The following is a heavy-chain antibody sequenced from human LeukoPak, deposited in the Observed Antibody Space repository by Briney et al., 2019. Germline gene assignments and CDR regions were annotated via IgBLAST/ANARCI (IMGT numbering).Heavy chain of an antibody. V-gene: IGHV3-48*03. Sequence: GGSLRLSCAASGFTFSSYEMNWVRQAPGKGLEWVSYISSSDSTTYYADSVKGRFTICRDNAMNSLYLQMNSLRVEDTAVYYCARVLYDSSGYYLNYFDYWGQGTLVTVSS. CDR2: ISSSDSTT. J-gene: IGHJ4*02. CDR3: ARVLYDSSGYYLNYFDY. CDR1: GFTFSSYE. D-gene: IGHD3-22*01.